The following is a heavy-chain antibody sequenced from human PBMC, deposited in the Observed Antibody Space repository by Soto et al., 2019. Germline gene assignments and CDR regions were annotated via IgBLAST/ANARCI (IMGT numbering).Heavy chain of an antibody. CDR1: GGSFSDTY. CDR2: INHNTNT. V-gene: IGHV4-34*01. Sequence: SETLSLTCAVYGGSFSDTYWNWFRQPPGKGLEWIGEINHNTNTIYNPSLTSRVTISVDTSKNHFSLKLTSVTAADTAVYYCARGVRLFRGWSDWGQGTLVTVSS. CDR3: ARGVRLFRGWSD. D-gene: IGHD6-19*01. J-gene: IGHJ4*02.